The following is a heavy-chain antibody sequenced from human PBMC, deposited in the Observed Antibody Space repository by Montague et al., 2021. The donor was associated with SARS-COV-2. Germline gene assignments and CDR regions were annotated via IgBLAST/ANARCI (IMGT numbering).Heavy chain of an antibody. Sequence: SKTLSLTCTVSGDSLTYFYWSWIRQSPGKGLEWIGNIFYRGSTNYNPSLKSRVTISVDTSKNQFSLNLTSVTATDTAVYYCVRGATRTFDYWGQGTLVTVSS. CDR3: VRGATRTFDY. D-gene: IGHD2-2*01. J-gene: IGHJ4*02. V-gene: IGHV4-59*01. CDR2: IFYRGST. CDR1: GDSLTYFY.